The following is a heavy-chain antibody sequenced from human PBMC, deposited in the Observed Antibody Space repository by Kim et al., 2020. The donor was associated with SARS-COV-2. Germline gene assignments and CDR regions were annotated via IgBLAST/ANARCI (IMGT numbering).Heavy chain of an antibody. Sequence: SETLSLTCTLSGGSISTYYWSWIRQPPGKGLEWIGYIHHIGRTNYNPSLKSRVTMSIDTSKNVFSLRLSSVTVADTAIYYCARAGGWYWFDPWGQGTLVTVSS. CDR3: ARAGGWYWFDP. D-gene: IGHD6-19*01. CDR1: GGSISTYY. J-gene: IGHJ5*02. V-gene: IGHV4-59*13. CDR2: IHHIGRT.